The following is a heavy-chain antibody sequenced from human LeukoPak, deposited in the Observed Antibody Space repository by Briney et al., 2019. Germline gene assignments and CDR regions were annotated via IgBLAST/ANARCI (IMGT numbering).Heavy chain of an antibody. D-gene: IGHD2-2*01. J-gene: IGHJ3*02. Sequence: PSETLSLTCAVSGYSISSGYYWGWIRQPPVKGLEWIGSIYHSGSTYYNPSLKSRVTISVDTSKNQFSLKLSSVTAADTAVYYCARRNVVVPAAINAFDIWGQGTMVTVSS. CDR3: ARRNVVVPAAINAFDI. CDR1: GYSISSGYY. CDR2: IYHSGST. V-gene: IGHV4-38-2*01.